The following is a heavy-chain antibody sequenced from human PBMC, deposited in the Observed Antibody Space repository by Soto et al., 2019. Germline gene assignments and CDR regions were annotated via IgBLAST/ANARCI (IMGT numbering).Heavy chain of an antibody. V-gene: IGHV4-61*01. Sequence: NPSETLSLTCTVSGGSVSSGSYYWSWIRQPPGKGLEWIGYIYYSGSTNYNPSLKSRVTISVDTSKNQFSLRLSSVTAADTAVYYCARDSAGLYYYDKDYYYYGMDVWGQGTTVTVSS. CDR3: ARDSAGLYYYDKDYYYYGMDV. J-gene: IGHJ6*02. CDR1: GGSVSSGSYY. D-gene: IGHD3-22*01. CDR2: IYYSGST.